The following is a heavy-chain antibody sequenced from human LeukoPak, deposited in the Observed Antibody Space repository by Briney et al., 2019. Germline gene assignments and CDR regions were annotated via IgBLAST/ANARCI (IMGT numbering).Heavy chain of an antibody. Sequence: GGSLRLSCAASGFSFSSYDMSWVRQAPGKGLEWVSAISGSGGNINYADSVKGRFTISRDNSKNTLYLQMNSLRAEDAAVYYCAKRVGATHFDYWGQGSLVTVSS. D-gene: IGHD1-26*01. CDR2: ISGSGGNI. CDR3: AKRVGATHFDY. CDR1: GFSFSSYD. V-gene: IGHV3-23*01. J-gene: IGHJ4*02.